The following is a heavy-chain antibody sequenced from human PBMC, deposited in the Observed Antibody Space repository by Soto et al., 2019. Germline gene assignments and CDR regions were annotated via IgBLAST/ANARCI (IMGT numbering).Heavy chain of an antibody. V-gene: IGHV3-15*07. CDR2: IRSRSGTT. CDR1: GFSFSKAW. CDR3: STSGNPNIVDH. Sequence: EVQLVESGGGLVKPGGSLRLSCAASGFSFSKAWMNWVRQAPGKGLEWVGRIRSRSGTTDYDAPVKGRFTITKDDSKYTQYLQMNSLKVEDTAVYFCSTSGNPNIVDHWGQGTLVIVSS. J-gene: IGHJ4*02.